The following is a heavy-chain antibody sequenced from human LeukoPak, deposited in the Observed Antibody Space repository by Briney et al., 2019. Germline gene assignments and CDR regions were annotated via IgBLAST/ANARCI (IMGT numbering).Heavy chain of an antibody. J-gene: IGHJ4*02. CDR3: ARSFCGGDCLRPISGGYYFDY. V-gene: IGHV4-59*08. CDR2: IYYSGSTNYNPYSGST. D-gene: IGHD2-21*02. Sequence: SETLSLTCSVSGGSITSYYWNWIRQPPGKGLEWIGYIYYSGSTNYNPYSGSTNYNPSLKSRVTISVDTSKNQFSLKLSSVTAADTAVYYCARSFCGGDCLRPISGGYYFDYWGQGTLVTVSS. CDR1: GGSITSYY.